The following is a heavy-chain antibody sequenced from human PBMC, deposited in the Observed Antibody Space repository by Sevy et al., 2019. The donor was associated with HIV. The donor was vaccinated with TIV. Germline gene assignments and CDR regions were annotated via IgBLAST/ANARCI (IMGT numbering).Heavy chain of an antibody. CDR3: ARERTRWQQLVEYYLGMDV. V-gene: IGHV1-18*01. CDR1: GYTFNTYG. CDR2: ISSYYGNT. Sequence: ASVKFSSKASGYTFNTYGISWVRQAPGQGLEWMGWISSYYGNTNFAQKFKGRVTMTTDTITNTAYMELTSLRSDDTAVYYCARERTRWQQLVEYYLGMDVWGQGTPVTVSS. J-gene: IGHJ6*02. D-gene: IGHD6-13*01.